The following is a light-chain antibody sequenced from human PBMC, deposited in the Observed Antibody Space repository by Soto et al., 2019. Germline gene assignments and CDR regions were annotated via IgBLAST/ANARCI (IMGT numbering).Light chain of an antibody. Sequence: QSALTQPASVSGSPGQSITISCTGSNSDVGDYNYVSWYQQHPAKAPKLMIYEVSNRPSGVSNRFSGSKSGNTASLAISGLQAEDEADYYCSSYRRSSTYVFGTGTKVTVL. CDR1: NSDVGDYNY. J-gene: IGLJ1*01. CDR3: SSYRRSSTYV. V-gene: IGLV2-14*01. CDR2: EVS.